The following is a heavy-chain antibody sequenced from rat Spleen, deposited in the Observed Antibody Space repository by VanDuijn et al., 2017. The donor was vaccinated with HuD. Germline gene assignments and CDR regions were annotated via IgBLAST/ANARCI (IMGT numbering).Heavy chain of an antibody. CDR3: ARPDSAIYVMDA. CDR1: GFTFSNYY. CDR2: ISYEGSST. V-gene: IGHV5-22*01. Sequence: EVQLVESGGGLVQPGRSMKLSCAASGFTFSNYYMAWVRQAPTKGLEWVASISYEGSSTYYGDSVKGRFTISRDNAKGTLYLQVNSLRSEDTATYYCARPDSAIYVMDAWGQGASVTVSS. D-gene: IGHD4-3*01. J-gene: IGHJ4*01.